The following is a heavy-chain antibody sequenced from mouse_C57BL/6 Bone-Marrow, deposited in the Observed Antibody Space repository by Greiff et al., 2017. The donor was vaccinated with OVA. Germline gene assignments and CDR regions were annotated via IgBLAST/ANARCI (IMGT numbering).Heavy chain of an antibody. CDR3: ALYDGYYVFAY. CDR1: GYTFTDYY. D-gene: IGHD2-3*01. J-gene: IGHJ3*01. V-gene: IGHV1-19*01. CDR2: INPYNGGT. Sequence: EVQLQQSGPVLVKPGASVKMSCKASGYTFTDYYMNWVKQSHGKSLEWIGVINPYNGGTSYNQKFKGKATLTVDKSSSTAYMELNSLTSEDSAVYYCALYDGYYVFAYWGQGTLVPVSA.